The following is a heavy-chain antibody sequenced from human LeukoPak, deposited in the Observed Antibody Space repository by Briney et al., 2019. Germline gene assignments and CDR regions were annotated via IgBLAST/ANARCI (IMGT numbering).Heavy chain of an antibody. CDR1: GGSISSYY. Sequence: SETLSLTCTVSGGSISSYYWSWIRQPPGKGLEWIGYIYYSGSTNYNPSLKSRVTISVDTSKNQFSLKLSSVTTADTAVYYCARTRGYFQNWLDPWGQGTLVTVSS. V-gene: IGHV4-59*08. CDR3: ARTRGYFQNWLDP. CDR2: IYYSGST. D-gene: IGHD2-15*01. J-gene: IGHJ5*02.